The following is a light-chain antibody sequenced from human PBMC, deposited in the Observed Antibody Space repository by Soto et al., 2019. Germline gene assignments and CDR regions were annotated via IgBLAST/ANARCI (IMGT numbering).Light chain of an antibody. V-gene: IGKV4-1*01. Sequence: EIVMTQSPDSLAVSLGERATINCRSSQSVLYSSNNKNYLAWYQQKPRQPPELLITWASTREFGVPERFSGSGSWTDFTLTISNLQAEYVAIYYCEQYYGTPYTFGQGTKLEIQ. CDR3: EQYYGTPYT. J-gene: IGKJ2*01. CDR1: QSVLYSSNNKNY. CDR2: WAS.